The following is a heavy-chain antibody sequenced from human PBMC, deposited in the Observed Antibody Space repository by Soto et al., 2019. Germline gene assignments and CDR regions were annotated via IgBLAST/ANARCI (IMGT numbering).Heavy chain of an antibody. D-gene: IGHD3-22*01. CDR1: GGSISSGGYY. CDR2: IYYSGST. V-gene: IGHV4-31*03. J-gene: IGHJ4*02. Sequence: SETLSLTCTVSGGSISSGGYYWSWIRQHPGKGLEWIGYIYYSGSTYYNPSLKSRVTISVDTSKNQFSLKLSSVTAADTAVYYCARGSYYYDSSGYLLDYWGQGTLVTVSS. CDR3: ARGSYYYDSSGYLLDY.